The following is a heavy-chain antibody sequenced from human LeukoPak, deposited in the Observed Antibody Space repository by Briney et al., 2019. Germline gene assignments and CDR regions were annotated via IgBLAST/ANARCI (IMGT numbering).Heavy chain of an antibody. Sequence: GASVKVSCKASGYTFTSYGISGVRQAPGQGLEWMGWISAYNGNTNYAQKLQGRVTMTTDTSTSTAYMELRSLRSDDTAVNYCARDNPLWDSSGQGPAFDIWGQGTLVTVSS. CDR3: ARDNPLWDSSGQGPAFDI. V-gene: IGHV1-18*01. CDR1: GYTFTSYG. CDR2: ISAYNGNT. D-gene: IGHD6-19*01. J-gene: IGHJ3*02.